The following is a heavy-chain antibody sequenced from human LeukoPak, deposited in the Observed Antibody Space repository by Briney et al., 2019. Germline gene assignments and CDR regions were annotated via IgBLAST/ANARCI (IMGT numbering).Heavy chain of an antibody. CDR2: IYYSGST. Sequence: SETLSLTCTVSGGSISSYYWSWIRQPPGKGLEWIGYIYYSGSTNYNPSLKSRVTISVDTSKNQFSLKLSSVTAADTAVYYCAKGRLRYFDWLLSDFDYWGQGTLVTVSS. CDR1: GGSISSYY. V-gene: IGHV4-59*01. CDR3: AKGRLRYFDWLLSDFDY. J-gene: IGHJ4*02. D-gene: IGHD3-9*01.